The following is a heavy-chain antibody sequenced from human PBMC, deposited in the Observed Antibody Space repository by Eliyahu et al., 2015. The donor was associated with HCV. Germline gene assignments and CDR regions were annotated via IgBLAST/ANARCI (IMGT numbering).Heavy chain of an antibody. D-gene: IGHD1-26*01. V-gene: IGHV3-30*18. CDR2: ISYDGSNK. CDR1: GFTFSSYG. J-gene: IGHJ4*02. Sequence: QVQLVESGGGVVQPGRSLRLSCAASGFTFSSYGMHWVRQAPGKGLEWVAVISYDGSNKYYADSVKGRFTISRDNSKNTLYLQMNSLRAEDTAVYYCAKERGDSGSYSAEFDYWGQGTLVTVSS. CDR3: AKERGDSGSYSAEFDY.